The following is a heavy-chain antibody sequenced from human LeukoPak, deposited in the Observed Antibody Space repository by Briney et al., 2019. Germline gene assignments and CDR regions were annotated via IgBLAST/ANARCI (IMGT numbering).Heavy chain of an antibody. Sequence: GGSLRLSCAASGFTFSVYYMSWIRQAPGKGLEWVSYISSSGSTIYYADSVKGRFTISRDNDKTSMYLQLNSLRAEDTAVYYCARARCFSGKPCYYFDYWGQGTLVTVSS. CDR3: ARARCFSGKPCYYFDY. D-gene: IGHD4-23*01. J-gene: IGHJ4*02. V-gene: IGHV3-11*04. CDR2: ISSSGSTI. CDR1: GFTFSVYY.